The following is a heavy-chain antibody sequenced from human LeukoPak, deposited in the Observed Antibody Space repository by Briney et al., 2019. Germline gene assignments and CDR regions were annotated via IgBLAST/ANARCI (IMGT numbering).Heavy chain of an antibody. CDR1: GGTFSSYT. CDR2: IIPILGIA. V-gene: IGHV1-69*10. CDR3: ARASSDCSSTSCYDYYYYGMDV. J-gene: IGHJ6*02. Sequence: SVKVSCKASGGTFSSYTISWVRQAPGQGLEWMGGIIPILGIANYAQKFQGRVTITADKSTSTAYMELSSLRSEDTAVYYCARASSDCSSTSCYDYYYYGMDVWGQGTTVTVSS. D-gene: IGHD2-2*01.